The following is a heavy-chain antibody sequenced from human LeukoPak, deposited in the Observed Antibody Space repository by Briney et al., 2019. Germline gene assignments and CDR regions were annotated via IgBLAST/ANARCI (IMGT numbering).Heavy chain of an antibody. CDR1: GFTFSTYW. CDR3: AIDSFENDINY. V-gene: IGHV3-7*01. CDR2: IKEDGSET. Sequence: GGPLRLSCAVSGFTFSTYWMSWVRQAPGKGLEWVANIKEDGSETYYVDSLKGRFTISRDNVKNSLYLQINSLRADDSAVYYCAIDSFENDINYWAQGTLVTVSS. D-gene: IGHD1-1*01. J-gene: IGHJ4*02.